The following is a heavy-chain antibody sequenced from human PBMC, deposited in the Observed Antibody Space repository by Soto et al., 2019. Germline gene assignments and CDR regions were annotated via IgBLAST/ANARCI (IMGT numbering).Heavy chain of an antibody. V-gene: IGHV3-21*01. CDR3: ARVRSDGSGYFDY. Sequence: PGGSLRLSCAASGFTFSIYSMNWVRHAPGKGLEWVASTSDSGHYIYYADSVKGRFTISRDNAKNSLYLQMDSLRVEDTAVYYCARVRSDGSGYFDYWGQGALVTVSS. CDR2: TSDSGHYI. J-gene: IGHJ4*02. CDR1: GFTFSIYS. D-gene: IGHD3-22*01.